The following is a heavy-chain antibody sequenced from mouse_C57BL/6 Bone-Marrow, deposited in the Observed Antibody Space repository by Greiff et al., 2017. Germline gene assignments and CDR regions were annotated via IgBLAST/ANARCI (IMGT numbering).Heavy chain of an antibody. V-gene: IGHV2-5*01. CDR2: IWRGGST. D-gene: IGHD3-3*01. CDR3: AKNRAPYYAMDY. CDR1: GFSLTSYG. Sequence: VQLQESGPGLVQPSQSLSITCTVSGFSLTSYGVHWVRQSPGKGLEWLGVIWRGGSTDYNAAFMSRLSITKDNSKSQVFFKMNSLQADDTAIYYCAKNRAPYYAMDYWGQGTSVTVSS. J-gene: IGHJ4*01.